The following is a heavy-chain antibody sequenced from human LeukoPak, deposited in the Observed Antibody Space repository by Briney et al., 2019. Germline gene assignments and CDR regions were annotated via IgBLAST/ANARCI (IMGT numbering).Heavy chain of an antibody. D-gene: IGHD2-21*02. CDR3: AKDALAYCGGDCYWGFDY. J-gene: IGHJ4*02. CDR2: IWYEGSNK. Sequence: GGSLRLSCAASGFTFSSYGMQWVRQAPGKGLERVAVIWYEGSNKYYEDSVKGRLTISRDNSKNTLYLQMNSLRAEDTAVYYCAKDALAYCGGDCYWGFDYWGQGTLVTVSS. CDR1: GFTFSSYG. V-gene: IGHV3-33*06.